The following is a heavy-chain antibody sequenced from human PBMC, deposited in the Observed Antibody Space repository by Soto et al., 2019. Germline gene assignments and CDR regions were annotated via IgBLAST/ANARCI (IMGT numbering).Heavy chain of an antibody. CDR2: IWYDGSKK. J-gene: IGHJ4*01. D-gene: IGHD5-12*01. CDR1: GFTFSSHA. V-gene: IGHV3-33*01. CDR3: ARDTGYSGFDCDY. Sequence: GGSLRLSCAASGFTFSSHAMHWVRQAPGKGLEWVAVIWYDGSKKYYADSVKGRFTVARDDSKNTLYLQMNSLRVDDTAAHYCARDTGYSGFDCDYWGHGTLRTASS.